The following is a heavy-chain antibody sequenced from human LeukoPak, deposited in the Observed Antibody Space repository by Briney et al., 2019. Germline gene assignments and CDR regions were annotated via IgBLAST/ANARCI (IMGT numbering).Heavy chain of an antibody. CDR2: ISSSSSTI. CDR1: GFTFSSYS. J-gene: IGHJ4*02. V-gene: IGHV3-48*04. Sequence: GGSLRLSCAASGFTFSSYSMNWVRQAPGKGLEWVSYISSSSSTIYYADSVKGRFTISRDNAKNSLYLQMNSLRAEDTAVYYCARDPPPAYCGGDCTDYWGQGTLVTVSS. CDR3: ARDPPPAYCGGDCTDY. D-gene: IGHD2-21*02.